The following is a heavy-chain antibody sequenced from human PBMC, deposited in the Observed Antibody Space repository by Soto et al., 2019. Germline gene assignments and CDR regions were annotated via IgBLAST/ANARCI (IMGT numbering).Heavy chain of an antibody. CDR1: GGSISSGGYY. CDR2: IYYSGST. J-gene: IGHJ3*02. D-gene: IGHD3-10*01. V-gene: IGHV4-31*03. Sequence: QVQLQESGPGLVKPSETLSLTCTVSGGSISSGGYYWSWIRQHPGKGLEWIGYIYYSGSTYYNPSLKNRVTISVDTSKNQFSLKLSSVTAADTAVYYSARETMVRGENDAFDIWGQGTMVTVSS. CDR3: ARETMVRGENDAFDI.